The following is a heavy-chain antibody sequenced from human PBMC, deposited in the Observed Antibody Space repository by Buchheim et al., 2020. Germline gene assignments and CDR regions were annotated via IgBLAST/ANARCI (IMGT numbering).Heavy chain of an antibody. J-gene: IGHJ4*02. Sequence: QVQLQQWGAGLLKPSETLSLTCAVYGGSFSGYYWSWIRQPPGKGLEWIGEINHSGSTNYNPSLKSRVTISVDTSKNQFSLKLSSVTAADTAVYYCARGVGSGSFGYWGQGTLGTGSS. D-gene: IGHD3-10*01. CDR3: ARGVGSGSFGY. CDR1: GGSFSGYY. V-gene: IGHV4-34*01. CDR2: INHSGST.